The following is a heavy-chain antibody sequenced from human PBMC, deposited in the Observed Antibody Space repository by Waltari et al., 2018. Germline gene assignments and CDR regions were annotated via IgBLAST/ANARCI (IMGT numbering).Heavy chain of an antibody. V-gene: IGHV4-59*01. J-gene: IGHJ6*02. CDR1: GGSISSYY. CDR3: ARDRGKARSWYQRYYYYGMDV. Sequence: QVQLQESGPGLVKPSETLSLTCTVSGGSISSYYWSWIRQPPGKGLEWIGYIYYSGSTNYNPSLKSRVTISVDTSKNQFSLKLSSVTAADTAVYYCARDRGKARSWYQRYYYYGMDVWGQGTTVTVSS. D-gene: IGHD6-13*01. CDR2: IYYSGST.